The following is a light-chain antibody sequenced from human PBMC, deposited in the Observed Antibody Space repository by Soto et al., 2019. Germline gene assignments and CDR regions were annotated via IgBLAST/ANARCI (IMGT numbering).Light chain of an antibody. CDR2: DVS. Sequence: QSVLTQPASVSGSPGQSITISCTGTSSDVGGYNYVSWYQQHPGKAPKVIIYDVSNRPSGVSNRFSGSKSGNTASLTLSGLQAEDEADYYCSSYASSSPLYVFGTGTKLTVL. CDR1: SSDVGGYNY. CDR3: SSYASSSPLYV. V-gene: IGLV2-14*01. J-gene: IGLJ1*01.